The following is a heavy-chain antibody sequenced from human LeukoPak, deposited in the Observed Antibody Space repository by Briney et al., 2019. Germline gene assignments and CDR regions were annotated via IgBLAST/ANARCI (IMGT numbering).Heavy chain of an antibody. V-gene: IGHV5-51*01. CDR1: GYSFTSYW. CDR2: IYPGDSDT. CDR3: ARGGYYDILTGYYGSYDY. Sequence: GESLKISCKGSGYSFTSYWIGWVRPMPGKGLEWMGIIYPGDSDTRYSPSFQGQVTISADKSISTAYLQWSSLKASDTAMYYCARGGYYDILTGYYGSYDYWGQGTLVTVSS. J-gene: IGHJ4*02. D-gene: IGHD3-9*01.